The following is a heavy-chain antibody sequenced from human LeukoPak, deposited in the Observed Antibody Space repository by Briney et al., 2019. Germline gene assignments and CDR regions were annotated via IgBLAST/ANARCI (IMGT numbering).Heavy chain of an antibody. D-gene: IGHD2-15*01. CDR2: TYYRSKWYN. Sequence: SQTLSLTCAISGDSVSSNSAAWNWIRQSPSRGLEWLGRTYYRSKWYNDYAVSVKSRITINPDTSKNQFSLQLNSVTPEDTAVYYCARSIGVVVAATAYYYYYYGMDVWGQGTTVTVSS. V-gene: IGHV6-1*01. CDR1: GDSVSSNSAA. J-gene: IGHJ6*02. CDR3: ARSIGVVVAATAYYYYYYGMDV.